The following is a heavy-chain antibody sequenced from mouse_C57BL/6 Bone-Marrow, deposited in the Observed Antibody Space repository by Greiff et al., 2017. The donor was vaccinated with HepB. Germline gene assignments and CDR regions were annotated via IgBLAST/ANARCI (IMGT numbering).Heavy chain of an antibody. V-gene: IGHV1-22*01. CDR3: ARTFPYYDRSNDALDY. D-gene: IGHD1-1*01. CDR1: GYKFTDYN. J-gene: IGHJ4*01. Sequence: VQLQQSGPELVKPGASVKMSCTASGYKFTDYNMHWVKQSHGKSLEWIGYINPNNGGTSYNQKFKGKATLTVDKSSSTAYMELRSLTSEDSAVYYCARTFPYYDRSNDALDYWGPGTSVTVSS. CDR2: INPNNGGT.